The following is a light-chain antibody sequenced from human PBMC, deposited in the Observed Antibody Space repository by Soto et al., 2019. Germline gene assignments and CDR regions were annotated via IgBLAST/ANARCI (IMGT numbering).Light chain of an antibody. CDR2: WAS. J-gene: IGKJ2*01. CDR1: KSVLSSSNNKNY. V-gene: IGKV4-1*01. Sequence: DIVMTHSPTSLAGSLGEGAPINCKSSKSVLSSSNNKNYLAWYQQRPGQPPKLLIYWASTRESGVPDRFSGSGSGTDFTLTITSLQAEDVAVYYCQQYESTPPTFGQGTKLEIK. CDR3: QQYESTPPT.